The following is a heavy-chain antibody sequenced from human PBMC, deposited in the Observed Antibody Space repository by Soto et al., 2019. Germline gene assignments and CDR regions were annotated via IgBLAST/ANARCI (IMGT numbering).Heavy chain of an antibody. CDR1: GGTFSSYT. J-gene: IGHJ4*02. CDR2: IIPILGIA. V-gene: IGHV1-69*02. CDR3: ARDSYGDYVSILKIYPF. D-gene: IGHD4-17*01. Sequence: SVKVSCKASGGTFSSYTISWVRQAPGQGLEWMGRIIPILGIANYAQKFQGRVTITADKSTSTAYMELSSLRSEDTAVYYCARDSYGDYVSILKIYPFWGQGTLVTVSS.